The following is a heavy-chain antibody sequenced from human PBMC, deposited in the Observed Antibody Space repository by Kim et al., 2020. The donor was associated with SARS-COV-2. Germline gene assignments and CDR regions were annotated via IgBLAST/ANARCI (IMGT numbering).Heavy chain of an antibody. J-gene: IGHJ4*01. CDR2: IIPIFGTA. D-gene: IGHD6-19*01. CDR1: GGTFSSYA. V-gene: IGHV1-69*13. Sequence: SVKVSCKASGGTFSSYAISWVRQAPGQGLEWMGGIIPIFGTANYAQKFQGRVTITADESTSTAYMELSSLRSEDTAVCYCARVLGEQWLVGVYYFDYWGQGTLVTVSS. CDR3: ARVLGEQWLVGVYYFDY.